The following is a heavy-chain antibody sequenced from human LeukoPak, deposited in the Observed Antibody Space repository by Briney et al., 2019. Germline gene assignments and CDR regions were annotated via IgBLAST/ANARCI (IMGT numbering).Heavy chain of an antibody. CDR3: ARGYSSSWLGYFDY. CDR1: GFTFSDYG. Sequence: GGSLRLSCGVSGFTFSDYGMSWVRQAPGQGLEWVASISDSGEVTFKADSVKGRFTISRDNSKNALYLQMNSLGAEDTAVYYCARGYSSSWLGYFDYWGQGTLVTVSS. CDR2: ISDSGEVT. D-gene: IGHD6-13*01. J-gene: IGHJ4*02. V-gene: IGHV3-23*01.